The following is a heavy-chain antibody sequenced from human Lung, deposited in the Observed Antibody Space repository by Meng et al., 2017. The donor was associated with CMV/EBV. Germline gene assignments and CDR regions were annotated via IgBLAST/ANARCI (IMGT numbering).Heavy chain of an antibody. CDR1: GFTFGDYP. Sequence: VQWVESGGVVVQPGGLLRLSCVASGFTFGDYPMHWVRQPPGKGLEWVSLISWDGGSTYYADSVEGRFTISRDNMKNSLYLQMNTLTSEDTALYYCARGYDSSGYLDYWGQGTLVTVSS. CDR3: ARGYDSSGYLDY. V-gene: IGHV3-43*01. J-gene: IGHJ4*02. D-gene: IGHD3-22*01. CDR2: ISWDGGST.